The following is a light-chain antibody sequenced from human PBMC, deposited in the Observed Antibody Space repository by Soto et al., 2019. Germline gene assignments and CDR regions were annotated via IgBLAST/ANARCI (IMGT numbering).Light chain of an antibody. CDR1: QSISSD. CDR2: AAS. V-gene: IGKV1-39*01. CDR3: QQSYSPPP. Sequence: DIQMTQSPSSLSASVGDRVTITCRASQSISSDLNWYQQKPGKAPKLLIYAASSLHSGVPSRFSGTGSGTDFTLTISSLQPEDSATYYCQQSYSPPPFGPGTKVHIK. J-gene: IGKJ3*01.